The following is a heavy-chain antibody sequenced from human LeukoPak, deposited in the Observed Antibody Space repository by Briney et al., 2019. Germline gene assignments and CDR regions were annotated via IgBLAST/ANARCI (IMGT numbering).Heavy chain of an antibody. V-gene: IGHV4-59*01. D-gene: IGHD3-3*01. CDR1: GGSISSYY. Sequence: SETLSLTCTVSGGSISSYYWSWIRQPPGKGLEWIGYIYYSGSTNYNPSLKSRVTISVDTSKNQFSLKLSSVTAADTAVYYCARTGKDDYDFWSGYTYYFDYWGQGTLVTVSS. CDR2: IYYSGST. CDR3: ARTGKDDYDFWSGYTYYFDY. J-gene: IGHJ4*02.